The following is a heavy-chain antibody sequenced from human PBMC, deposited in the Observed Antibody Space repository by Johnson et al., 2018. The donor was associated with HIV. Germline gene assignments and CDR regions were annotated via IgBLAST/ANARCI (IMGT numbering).Heavy chain of an antibody. CDR3: ARDKSKVTSAPDQEAVDI. V-gene: IGHV3-66*02. Sequence: VQLVESGGGLVQTGGSLRLSCAASGFTVSTNSLIWVRQAPGKGLEWVSVIYSGADPVYADSVKGRFSFTSDESKNTGYLQLNSLRAEETAIYCCARDKSKVTSAPDQEAVDIWGQGTMVTVSS. J-gene: IGHJ3*02. CDR2: IYSGADP. CDR1: GFTVSTNS. D-gene: IGHD6-13*01.